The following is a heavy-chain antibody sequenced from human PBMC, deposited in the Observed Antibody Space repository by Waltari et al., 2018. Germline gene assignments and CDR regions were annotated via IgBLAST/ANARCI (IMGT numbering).Heavy chain of an antibody. CDR3: ARVHFPKLLSRAFDI. D-gene: IGHD3-9*01. V-gene: IGHV3-48*04. Sequence: EVQLVESGGGLVQPGGSLRLSCAASGFPFSSYSMNWVRQAPGKGLEWVSYISSSSSTIYYADSVKGRFTISRDNAKNSLYLQMNSLRAEDTAVYYCARVHFPKLLSRAFDIWGQGTLVTVSS. CDR2: ISSSSSTI. J-gene: IGHJ4*02. CDR1: GFPFSSYS.